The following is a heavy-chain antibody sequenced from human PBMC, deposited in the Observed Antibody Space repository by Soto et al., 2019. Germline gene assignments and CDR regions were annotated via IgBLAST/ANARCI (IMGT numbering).Heavy chain of an antibody. V-gene: IGHV4-34*01. CDR3: ARGYALLWFGELFLNWFDP. CDR1: GGSFSGYY. CDR2: INHSGST. D-gene: IGHD3-10*01. Sequence: SETLSLTCAVYGGSFSGYYWSWIRQPPGKGLEWIGEINHSGSTNYNPSLKSRVTISVDTSKNQFSLKLSSVTAADTAVYYCARGYALLWFGELFLNWFDPWGQGTLVTVS. J-gene: IGHJ5*02.